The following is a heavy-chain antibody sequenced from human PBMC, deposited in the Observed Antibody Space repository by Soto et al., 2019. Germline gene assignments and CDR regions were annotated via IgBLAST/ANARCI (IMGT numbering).Heavy chain of an antibody. D-gene: IGHD2-2*01. V-gene: IGHV4-59*08. J-gene: IGHJ3*02. CDR1: GGSISSYY. CDR3: ARGGGGYCSSTSCYRMDAFDI. CDR2: IYYSGRT. Sequence: SETLSLTCTVSGGSISSYYWSWIRQPPGKGLEWIGYIYYSGRTNYNPYHKSRVTISVDTSKDQYSLKLSSVTAADTAVYYCARGGGGYCSSTSCYRMDAFDIWGQWTMVTVSS.